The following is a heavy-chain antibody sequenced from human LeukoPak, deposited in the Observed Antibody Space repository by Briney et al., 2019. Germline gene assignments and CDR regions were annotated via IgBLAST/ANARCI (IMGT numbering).Heavy chain of an antibody. V-gene: IGHV4-59*01. D-gene: IGHD6-13*01. CDR1: GGSITSYY. CDR2: VYYSGST. Sequence: SETLSLTCTVSGGSITSYYWSWVRQPPGKTLEWIGYVYYSGSTNYNPSLKSRVTISVDTSKNQFSLKLSFVAAADTAVYYCAREGRGAAAGMDYWGQGTLVTVSS. J-gene: IGHJ4*02. CDR3: AREGRGAAAGMDY.